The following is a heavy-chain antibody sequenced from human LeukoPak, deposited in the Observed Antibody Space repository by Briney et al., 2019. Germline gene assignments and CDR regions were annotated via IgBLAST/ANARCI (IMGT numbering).Heavy chain of an antibody. Sequence: PGGSLRLSCSASGFTLSNYWMHWVRQGPGKGLVWVSRINPNGGSTSYADSVKGRFTISRDNAKNTLYLQMDSLRVEDTAVYYCARYGSGTSYITNYFDYWGQGTLVTVSS. J-gene: IGHJ4*02. CDR1: GFTLSNYW. V-gene: IGHV3-74*01. D-gene: IGHD3-10*01. CDR2: INPNGGST. CDR3: ARYGSGTSYITNYFDY.